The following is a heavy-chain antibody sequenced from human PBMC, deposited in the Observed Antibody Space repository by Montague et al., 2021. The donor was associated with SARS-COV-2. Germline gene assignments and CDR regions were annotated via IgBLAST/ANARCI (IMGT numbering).Heavy chain of an antibody. D-gene: IGHD3-22*01. CDR2: IYYTGST. J-gene: IGHJ6*02. V-gene: IGHV4-39*07. Sequence: SETLSLTCTVSGGSISSSSYYWGWIRQPPGKGLEWIGSIYYTGSTXYNPSLKSRVTISVDTSKNQFSLKLSSVTAADTAVYYCARDTRISMLVVVTRYGLDAGGQGNTVTVSS. CDR3: ARDTRISMLVVVTRYGLDA. CDR1: GGSISSSSYY.